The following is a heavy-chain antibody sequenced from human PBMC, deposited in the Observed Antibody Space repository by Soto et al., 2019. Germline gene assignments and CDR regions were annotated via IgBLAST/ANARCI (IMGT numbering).Heavy chain of an antibody. Sequence: QVQLVQSGAEVKKPGSSVKVSCKASGGTFSSYAISWVRQAPGQGLEWMGGIIPIFGTANYAQKFQGRVTITAEESTSTAYMELSSLRSEDTAVYYCARGGYGWNDVPARFDPWGQGTLVTVSS. CDR3: ARGGYGWNDVPARFDP. CDR2: IIPIFGTA. J-gene: IGHJ5*02. CDR1: GGTFSSYA. V-gene: IGHV1-69*01. D-gene: IGHD1-1*01.